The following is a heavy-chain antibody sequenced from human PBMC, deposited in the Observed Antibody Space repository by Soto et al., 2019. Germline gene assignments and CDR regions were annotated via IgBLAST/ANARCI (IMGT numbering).Heavy chain of an antibody. CDR2: ISGSGSST. Sequence: GGSLRLSCAASGFTFSSYAMSWVRQAPGKGLEWVSAISGSGSSTYYADSVKGRFTISRDNPKNTLYLQMNSLRAEDTAVYYCANRDTSMVTRYYYGMDVWGQGTTVTVSS. J-gene: IGHJ6*02. V-gene: IGHV3-23*01. CDR1: GFTFSSYA. CDR3: ANRDTSMVTRYYYGMDV. D-gene: IGHD5-18*01.